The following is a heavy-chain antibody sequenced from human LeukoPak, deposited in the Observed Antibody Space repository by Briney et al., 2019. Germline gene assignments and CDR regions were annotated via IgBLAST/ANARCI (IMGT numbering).Heavy chain of an antibody. J-gene: IGHJ4*02. Sequence: PSETLSLTCAVSGGSISSSNWWSWVRQPPGKGLEWIGEIYHSGSTNYNPSLKSRVTISVDKSKNQFSLKLSSVTAADTAVYYCARQGSGNYLSPVNYWGQGTLVTVSS. CDR3: ARQGSGNYLSPVNY. D-gene: IGHD1-26*01. V-gene: IGHV4-4*02. CDR1: GGSISSSNW. CDR2: IYHSGST.